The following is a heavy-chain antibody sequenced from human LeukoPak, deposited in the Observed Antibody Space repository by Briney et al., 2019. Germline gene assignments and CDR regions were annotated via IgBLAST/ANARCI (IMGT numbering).Heavy chain of an antibody. V-gene: IGHV4-30-2*01. D-gene: IGHD1-1*01. Sequence: SQTLSLTCAVSGGSISSGGYSWSWIRQPPGKGLEWIGYIYHSGSTYYNPSLKSRVTISVDRSKNQFSLKLSSVTAADTAVYYCARHPAAVPAAFDIWGQGTMVTVSS. CDR2: IYHSGST. J-gene: IGHJ3*02. CDR3: ARHPAAVPAAFDI. CDR1: GGSISSGGYS.